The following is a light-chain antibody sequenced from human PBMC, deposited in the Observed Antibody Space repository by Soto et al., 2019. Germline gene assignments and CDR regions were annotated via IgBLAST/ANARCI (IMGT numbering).Light chain of an antibody. CDR3: QRYNSVPNT. CDR1: QGISSY. J-gene: IGKJ3*01. Sequence: DIQMTQSPSSLSASVGDRVTTTCRASQGISSYLAWYQQKPGKVPKLLIYGASTLHSGVPSRFSGSGSGTDFTLTINSLQPEDVATYYCQRYNSVPNTFGPGTKVDIK. V-gene: IGKV1-27*01. CDR2: GAS.